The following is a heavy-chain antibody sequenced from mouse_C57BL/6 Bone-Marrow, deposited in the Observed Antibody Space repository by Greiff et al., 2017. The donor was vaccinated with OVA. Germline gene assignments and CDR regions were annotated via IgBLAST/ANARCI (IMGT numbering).Heavy chain of an antibody. D-gene: IGHD3-2*02. CDR3: AHSSGAWFAY. CDR2: ISDGGSYT. Sequence: EVKLVESGGGLVKPGGSLKLSCAASGFTFSSYAMSWVRQTPEKRLEWVATISDGGSYTYYPDNVKGRFTISRDNAKNNLYLQMSHLKSEDTAMYYCAHSSGAWFAYWGQGTLVTVSA. CDR1: GFTFSSYA. V-gene: IGHV5-4*03. J-gene: IGHJ3*01.